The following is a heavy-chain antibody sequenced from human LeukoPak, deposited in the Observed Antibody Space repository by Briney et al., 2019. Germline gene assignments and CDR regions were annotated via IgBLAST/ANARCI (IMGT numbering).Heavy chain of an antibody. V-gene: IGHV3-23*01. CDR2: ISGSGGST. Sequence: ASVKVSCKASGHTFTSYGMSWVRQAPGKGLEWVSAISGSGGSTYYADSVKGRFTISRDNSKNTLYLQMNSLRAEDTAVYYCAKGLYSGSYRPLDYWGQGTLVTVSS. J-gene: IGHJ4*02. CDR3: AKGLYSGSYRPLDY. CDR1: GHTFTSYG. D-gene: IGHD1-26*01.